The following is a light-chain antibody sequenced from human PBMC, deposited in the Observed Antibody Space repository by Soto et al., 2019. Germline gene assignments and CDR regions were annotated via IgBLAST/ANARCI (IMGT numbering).Light chain of an antibody. J-gene: IGKJ3*01. CDR2: DAS. CDR3: QHYSDLPPT. CDR1: QDIRKY. Sequence: DIQMTQSPSSLSASVGDRVTITCQASQDIRKYLNWYQQKPGIAPKLLIYDASNLEVGVPSRFSGSGSGTDFTFTINSLQPEDIATYYSQHYSDLPPTFGPGTKVDIK. V-gene: IGKV1-33*01.